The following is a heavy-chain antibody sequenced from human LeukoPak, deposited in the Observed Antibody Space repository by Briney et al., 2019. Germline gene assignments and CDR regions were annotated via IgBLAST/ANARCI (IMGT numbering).Heavy chain of an antibody. V-gene: IGHV1-18*01. D-gene: IGHD3-9*01. Sequence: PGASLKLSCTASGLTFSSYGMSWVRQAPGQGLEWMACISANDGNTYYAPTLQGRVTMTTDTSTSTAYMELRRIRSADTAVYYCARDPLLYDILTGYYPTDYQCQGTVVTVSS. J-gene: IGHJ4*02. CDR1: GLTFSSYG. CDR3: ARDPLLYDILTGYYPTDY. CDR2: ISANDGNT.